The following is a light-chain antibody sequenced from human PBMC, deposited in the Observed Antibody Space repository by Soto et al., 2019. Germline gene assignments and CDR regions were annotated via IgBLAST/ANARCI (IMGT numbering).Light chain of an antibody. CDR3: QQYGSSVSYT. CDR2: GAS. Sequence: VLTQSPGTLSLSPGERATLSCRASPTVNSNYLAWYQQKPGQAPRLLIYGASSRATGIPDRFSGSGSGTDFTLTISRLEPEDFAVYYCQQYGSSVSYTFGQGTKLEIK. V-gene: IGKV3-20*01. CDR1: PTVNSNY. J-gene: IGKJ2*01.